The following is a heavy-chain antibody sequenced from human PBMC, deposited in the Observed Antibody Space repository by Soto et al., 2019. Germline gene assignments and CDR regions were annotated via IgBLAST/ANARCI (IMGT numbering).Heavy chain of an antibody. J-gene: IGHJ4*02. V-gene: IGHV3-30*18. CDR1: GFTFSSYG. CDR2: ISYDGSNK. CDR3: AKVFPTSGYDIGGFDY. Sequence: QVQLVESGGGVVQPGRSLRLSCAASGFTFSSYGMHWVRQAPGKGLEWVAVISYDGSNKYYADSVKGRFTISRDNSKNTLYLQMNSLRAEDTAVYYCAKVFPTSGYDIGGFDYWGQGTLVTVSS. D-gene: IGHD5-12*01.